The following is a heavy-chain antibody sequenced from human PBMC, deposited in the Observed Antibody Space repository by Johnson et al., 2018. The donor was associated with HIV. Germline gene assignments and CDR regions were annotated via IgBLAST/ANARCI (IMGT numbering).Heavy chain of an antibody. CDR2: IRQDGSAK. CDR3: ASSQGSGEGAFDI. CDR1: GFTFSIYW. D-gene: IGHD2-21*01. Sequence: VQLVESGGGLVKPGGSLRLSCAASGFTFSIYWMTWVRQAPGKGLEWVASIRQDGSAKYFVGSVKGCFTISRDNAKNSLYLQMNSLRVEDTAVYYCASSQGSGEGAFDIWGQGTMVTVSS. V-gene: IGHV3-7*05. J-gene: IGHJ3*02.